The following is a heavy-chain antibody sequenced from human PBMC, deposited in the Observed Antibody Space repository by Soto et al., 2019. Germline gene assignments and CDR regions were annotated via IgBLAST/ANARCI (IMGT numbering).Heavy chain of an antibody. Sequence: AGSLRLSCAASGFTFMNFAMTWVRQAPGKRLEWVSTIGSVGGDTYYADSVKGRFTISRDNSQSRLYLQMNSLRADDTAVYYCARDPGSSGWNYGMDVWGQGTTVTVSS. CDR1: GFTFMNFA. J-gene: IGHJ6*02. D-gene: IGHD6-19*01. CDR3: ARDPGSSGWNYGMDV. V-gene: IGHV3-23*01. CDR2: IGSVGGDT.